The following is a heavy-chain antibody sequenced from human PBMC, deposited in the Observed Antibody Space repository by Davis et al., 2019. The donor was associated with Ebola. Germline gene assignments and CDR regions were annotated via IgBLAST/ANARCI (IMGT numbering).Heavy chain of an antibody. CDR2: ISAGGADT. CDR1: GFTFSNYA. J-gene: IGHJ6*02. CDR3: ARENANYYYGMDV. V-gene: IGHV3-23*01. Sequence: GESLKISCAASGFTFSNYAMRWVRQAPGKGLDWVSAISAGGADTKYADSVRGRFTISRDNSKNTLYLQMNSLRAEDTAVYYCARENANYYYGMDVWGQGTTVTVSS.